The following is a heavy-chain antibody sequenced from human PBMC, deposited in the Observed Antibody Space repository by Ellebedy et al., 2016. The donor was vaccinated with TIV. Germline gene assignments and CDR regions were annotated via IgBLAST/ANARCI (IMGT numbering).Heavy chain of an antibody. V-gene: IGHV3-21*01. J-gene: IGHJ4*02. D-gene: IGHD5-18*01. CDR3: ARGDTAMVSKYFDY. CDR2: ISSSSYI. Sequence: GESLKISXAASGFTFSSYSMNWVRQAPGKGLEWVSSISSSSYIYYADSVKGRFTISRDNAKNSLYLQMNSLRAEDTAVYYCARGDTAMVSKYFDYWGQGTLVTVSS. CDR1: GFTFSSYS.